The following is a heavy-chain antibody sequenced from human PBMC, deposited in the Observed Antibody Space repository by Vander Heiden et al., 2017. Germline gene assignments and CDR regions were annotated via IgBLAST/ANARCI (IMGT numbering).Heavy chain of an antibody. CDR3: ARSPGSPGPPNFDY. Sequence: QLQLQESGPGLVKPSETLSLTCTVSGGSIRSSSYYWGWIRQPPGKGLEWIGSIYYSGSTSYNPSLKSRVTISVDTSKNQFSLKLSSVTAADTAVYYCARSPGSPGPPNFDYWGQGTLVTVSS. V-gene: IGHV4-39*01. J-gene: IGHJ4*02. CDR1: GGSIRSSSYY. CDR2: IYYSGST. D-gene: IGHD1-26*01.